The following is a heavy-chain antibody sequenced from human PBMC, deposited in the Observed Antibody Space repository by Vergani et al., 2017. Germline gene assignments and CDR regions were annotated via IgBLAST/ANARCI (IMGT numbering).Heavy chain of an antibody. D-gene: IGHD3-22*01. Sequence: VQLLESGGGLVQPGGSLRLSCAASGFTFSDYYMSWIRQAPGKGLEWVSYISRSGSTIYYADSVKGRVTIYRDNANNSLYLQMNSLRAEDTAVYYCARDGYPDSSGYYYLSYYYYGMDVWGQGTTVTVSS. V-gene: IGHV3-11*01. CDR2: ISRSGSTI. CDR3: ARDGYPDSSGYYYLSYYYYGMDV. J-gene: IGHJ6*02. CDR1: GFTFSDYY.